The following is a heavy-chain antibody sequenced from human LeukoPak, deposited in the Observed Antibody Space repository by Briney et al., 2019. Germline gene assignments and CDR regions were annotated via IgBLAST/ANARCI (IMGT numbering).Heavy chain of an antibody. J-gene: IGHJ4*02. CDR2: IVVGSGNT. Sequence: ASVKVSCKASGFTFTSSAMQWVRQARGQRLEWIGWIVVGSGNTNYAQKFQERVTITRDMSTSTAYMELSSLRSEDTAVYYCARDLGIAAAGTPDYWGQGTLVTVSS. CDR3: ARDLGIAAAGTPDY. V-gene: IGHV1-58*02. D-gene: IGHD6-13*01. CDR1: GFTFTSSA.